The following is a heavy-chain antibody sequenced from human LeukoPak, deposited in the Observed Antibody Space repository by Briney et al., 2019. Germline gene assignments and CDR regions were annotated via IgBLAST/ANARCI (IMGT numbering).Heavy chain of an antibody. CDR1: GGSISSSSYY. J-gene: IGHJ4*02. CDR3: ARQGDGGYSFGNFDS. CDR2: IYYSGST. D-gene: IGHD5-18*01. Sequence: SETLSLTCTVSGGSISSSSYYWGWIRHPPGNGLEWIGSIYYSGSTYYNPSLKSRVTISVDTSKNQFSLKLSSVTAADTAVYYCARQGDGGYSFGNFDSWGEGTLVTVSS. V-gene: IGHV4-39*01.